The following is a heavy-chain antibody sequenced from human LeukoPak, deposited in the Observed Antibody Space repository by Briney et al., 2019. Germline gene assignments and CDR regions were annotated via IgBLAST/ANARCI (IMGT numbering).Heavy chain of an antibody. V-gene: IGHV3-21*01. CDR1: GFTFSSYS. D-gene: IGHD1-26*01. J-gene: IGHJ4*02. CDR3: ARGMRSPSGSYGNGNFDY. Sequence: PGGSLRLSRAASGFTFSSYSMNWVRQAPGKGLEWVSSISSSSSYIYYADSVKGRFTISRDNAKNSLYLQMNSLRAEDTAVYYCARGMRSPSGSYGNGNFDYWGQGTLVTVSS. CDR2: ISSSSSYI.